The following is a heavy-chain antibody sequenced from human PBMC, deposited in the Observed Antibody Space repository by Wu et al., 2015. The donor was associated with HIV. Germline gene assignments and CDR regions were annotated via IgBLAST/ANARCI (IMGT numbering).Heavy chain of an antibody. J-gene: IGHJ1*01. V-gene: IGHV1-18*01. CDR1: GYTFTRYG. CDR3: ARTWIYDSSGYWGTT. D-gene: IGHD3-22*01. Sequence: QVRLVQSGAEVRKTGASVKVSCMASGYTFTRYGISWVRRAPGQGLEWMGWISVYNGKTNYAQKFQDRVIMTADTSTSTVQHGVEEPETCRHGLLYCARTWIYDSSGYWGTTWGQGTRGHRLL. CDR2: ISVYNGKT.